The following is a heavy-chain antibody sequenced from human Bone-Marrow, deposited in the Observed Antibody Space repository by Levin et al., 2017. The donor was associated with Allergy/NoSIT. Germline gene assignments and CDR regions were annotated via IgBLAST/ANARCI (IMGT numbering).Heavy chain of an antibody. CDR2: INKDGAEK. D-gene: IGHD3-22*01. J-gene: IGHJ4*02. Sequence: LSLTCAASGFTFSSYWMTWVRQAPGKGLEWVANINKDGAEKHYVDSVKGRFTISRDNAKNSLYLQINSLRAEDTAVYYCARDFGGYYDTSGYDYWGQGTLVTVSS. CDR1: GFTFSSYW. CDR3: ARDFGGYYDTSGYDY. V-gene: IGHV3-7*01.